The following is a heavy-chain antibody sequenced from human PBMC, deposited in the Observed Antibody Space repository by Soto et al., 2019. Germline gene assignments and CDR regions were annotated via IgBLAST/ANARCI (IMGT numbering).Heavy chain of an antibody. Sequence: GGSLRLSCAASGVTFSSYGMHWVRQAPGKGLEWVAVISYDGSNKYYADSVKGRFTISRDNSKNTLYLQMNSLRAEDTAVYYCAKLLWFGELLPNPNDYWGQGTLVTVSS. CDR2: ISYDGSNK. CDR3: AKLLWFGELLPNPNDY. CDR1: GVTFSSYG. V-gene: IGHV3-30*18. D-gene: IGHD3-10*01. J-gene: IGHJ4*02.